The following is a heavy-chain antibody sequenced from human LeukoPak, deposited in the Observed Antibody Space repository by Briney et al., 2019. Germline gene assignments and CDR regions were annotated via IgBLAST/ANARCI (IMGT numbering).Heavy chain of an antibody. D-gene: IGHD3-10*01. Sequence: SETLSLTCTVSGYSISSGYYWGWIRQPPGKGLEWIGSIYHSGSTYYNPSLKSRVTISVDTSKNQFSLKLSSVTAADTAVYYCARDIMVRGVMRGAFDIWGQGTMVTVS. V-gene: IGHV4-38-2*02. CDR1: GYSISSGYY. CDR2: IYHSGST. CDR3: ARDIMVRGVMRGAFDI. J-gene: IGHJ3*02.